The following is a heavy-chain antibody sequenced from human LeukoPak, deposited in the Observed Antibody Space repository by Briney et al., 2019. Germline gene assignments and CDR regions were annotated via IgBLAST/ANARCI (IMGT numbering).Heavy chain of an antibody. J-gene: IGHJ6*04. D-gene: IGHD2-2*03. CDR3: ATFVGIVSGTYTVPGGLLV. V-gene: IGHV3-7*01. CDR2: IKHDGTEK. Sequence: GGSLRLSCVASEFSLTNFWMTWVRRAPGRGLEWVANIKHDGTEKFYVDSVKGRFTISRDNAKNPLYLQMNSLRAEDTAVYYCATFVGIVSGTYTVPGGLLVWGKGTTVTVSS. CDR1: EFSLTNFW.